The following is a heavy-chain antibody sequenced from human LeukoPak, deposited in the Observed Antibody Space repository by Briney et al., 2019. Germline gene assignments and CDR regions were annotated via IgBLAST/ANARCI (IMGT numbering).Heavy chain of an antibody. CDR1: GFTFNSYW. Sequence: GGSLRLSCAASGFTFNSYWFHWVRQAPGKGRVWVSRINSDGSETIYADSVQGRFTTSRDNAKRTVYLQMNRLNADETAVYYCARGGYHHGFDIWGQGKMVTVSS. CDR2: INSDGSET. V-gene: IGHV3-74*01. CDR3: ARGGYHHGFDI. D-gene: IGHD2-15*01. J-gene: IGHJ3*02.